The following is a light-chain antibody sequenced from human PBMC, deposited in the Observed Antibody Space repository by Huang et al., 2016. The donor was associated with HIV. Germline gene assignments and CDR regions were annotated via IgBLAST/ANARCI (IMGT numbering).Light chain of an antibody. CDR2: NAS. Sequence: DIQMTQSPSTLSASVGDRVTITCRASQSISSWLAWYHQKPGKAPKLLIYNASSLESGVPSRVSGSGSGTEFTLTISSLQPDDFATYYCQQYNSYPWTFGQGTKVEIK. J-gene: IGKJ1*01. CDR1: QSISSW. V-gene: IGKV1-5*03. CDR3: QQYNSYPWT.